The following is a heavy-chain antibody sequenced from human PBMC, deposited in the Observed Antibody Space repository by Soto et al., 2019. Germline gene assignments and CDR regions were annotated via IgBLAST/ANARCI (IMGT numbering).Heavy chain of an antibody. D-gene: IGHD3-22*01. J-gene: IGHJ4*02. CDR2: ISSSGSTI. CDR1: GFTFSDYY. Sequence: QVQLVESGGGLVKPGGSLRLSCAASGFTFSDYYMSWIRQAPGKGLEWVSYISSSGSTIYYADSVKGRFTISRDNAKNSLYLQMNSLRAEDTDVYYCARVEATYYYDSSGYQEEGHFDYWGQGTLVTVSS. CDR3: ARVEATYYYDSSGYQEEGHFDY. V-gene: IGHV3-11*01.